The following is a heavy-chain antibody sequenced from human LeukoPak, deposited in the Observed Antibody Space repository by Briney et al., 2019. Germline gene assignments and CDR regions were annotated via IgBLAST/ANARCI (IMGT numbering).Heavy chain of an antibody. V-gene: IGHV1-46*01. CDR2: INPSGGSP. CDR3: ARAGDYFDY. J-gene: IGHJ4*02. Sequence: GASVKISCKASGYRFTSYYMHWVRQAPGQGLAWMGIINPSGGSPSYAQKFQGRVTMTSDTSTSTVYMELSSLRSEDTAVYYCARAGDYFDYWGQGTLVTVSS. CDR1: GYRFTSYY.